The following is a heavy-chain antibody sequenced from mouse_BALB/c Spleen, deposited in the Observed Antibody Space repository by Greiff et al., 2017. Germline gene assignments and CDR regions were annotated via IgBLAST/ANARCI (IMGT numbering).Heavy chain of an antibody. Sequence: VQLQQPGAELVKPGASVKLSCKASGYSFTSYWMHWLKQRPGQCLEWIGEINPSNGRTNYNEKFKSKATLTVDKSSSTAYMQLSSLTSEDSAVYYCGRSTRVVAFDDWGKSTTLAVSS. V-gene: IGHV1S81*02. CDR3: GRSTRVVAFDD. D-gene: IGHD1-1*01. CDR1: GYSFTSYW. CDR2: INPSNGRT. J-gene: IGHJ2*01.